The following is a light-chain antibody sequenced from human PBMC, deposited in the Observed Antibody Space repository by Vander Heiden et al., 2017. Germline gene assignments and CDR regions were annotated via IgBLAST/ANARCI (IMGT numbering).Light chain of an antibody. V-gene: IGKV1-5*01. CDR3: QQYNSYLVT. Sequence: DIQMTQSPSTLSASVGDRVTITCRASQSISSWLAWYQQKPGKAPKLLIYDASSLESGVPSRFSGSGSGTEFTLTISSLQPDDFATYYCQQYNSYLVTFGQGTKPEIK. CDR1: QSISSW. J-gene: IGKJ2*01. CDR2: DAS.